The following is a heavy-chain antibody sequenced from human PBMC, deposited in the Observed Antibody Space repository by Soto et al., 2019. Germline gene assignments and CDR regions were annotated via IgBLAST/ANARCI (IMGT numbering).Heavy chain of an antibody. CDR1: GGTFSSYA. CDR2: IIPMFGTT. Sequence: QVQLVQSGAEVKKPGSSVKVSCKASGGTFSSYAIAWVRQAPGQGHEWMGGIIPMFGTTNYAQKLQGRVTITADESTSTAYMELGSLRSEDMAVYYCARVGYGGHGSYGMDVCGQGTTVTVSS. D-gene: IGHD2-15*01. CDR3: ARVGYGGHGSYGMDV. V-gene: IGHV1-69*01. J-gene: IGHJ6*02.